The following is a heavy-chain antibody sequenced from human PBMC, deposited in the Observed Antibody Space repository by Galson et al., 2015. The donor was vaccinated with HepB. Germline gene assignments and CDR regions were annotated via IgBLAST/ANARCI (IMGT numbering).Heavy chain of an antibody. CDR2: ISYDGSNK. D-gene: IGHD3-3*01. Sequence: SLRLSCAASGFTFSSYGMHWVRQAPGKGLEWVAVISYDGSNKYYADSVKGRFTISRDNSKNTLYLQMNSLRAEDTAVYYCAKDAEYDFWSGYYLVQPPDYWGQGTLVTVSS. CDR3: AKDAEYDFWSGYYLVQPPDY. J-gene: IGHJ4*02. CDR1: GFTFSSYG. V-gene: IGHV3-30*18.